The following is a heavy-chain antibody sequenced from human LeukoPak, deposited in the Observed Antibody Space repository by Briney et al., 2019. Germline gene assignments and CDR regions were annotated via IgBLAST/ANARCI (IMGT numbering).Heavy chain of an antibody. CDR2: IWYDGSNK. J-gene: IGHJ6*02. CDR1: GFTFSTYG. CDR3: ARDRSYGPGGMDV. Sequence: GGSLRLSCAASGFTFSTYGMHWVRQAPGKGLEWVAVIWYDGSNKYDADSVKGRFTISRDNSKNTLYLQTNSLRAEDTAVYYCARDRSYGPGGMDVWGQGTTVTVSS. V-gene: IGHV3-33*01. D-gene: IGHD3-10*01.